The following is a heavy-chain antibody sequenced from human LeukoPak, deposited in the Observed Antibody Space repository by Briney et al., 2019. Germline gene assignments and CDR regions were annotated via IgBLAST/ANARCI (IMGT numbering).Heavy chain of an antibody. CDR3: ATQSLLAGVPYGYFQH. CDR2: FDPEDGEA. CDR1: GDSLSDLS. Sequence: ASLKVSCKVSGDSLSDLSMHWVRQAPGKGLEWMGGFDPEDGEAFYAQKFQGRVTMTEDTSADTAFMELSSLRSEDTAVYYCATQSLLAGVPYGYFQHWGPGTLVSVSS. J-gene: IGHJ1*01. V-gene: IGHV1-24*01. D-gene: IGHD3-10*01.